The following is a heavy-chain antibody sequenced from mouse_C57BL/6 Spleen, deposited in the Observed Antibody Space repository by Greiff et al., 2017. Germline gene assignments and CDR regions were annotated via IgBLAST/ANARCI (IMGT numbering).Heavy chain of an antibody. J-gene: IGHJ3*01. CDR3: ARVGRAWFAY. CDR2: INYDGSST. V-gene: IGHV5-16*01. Sequence: EVMLVESEGGLVQPGSSMKLSCTASGFTFSDYYMAWVRQVPEKGLEWVANINYDGSSTYYLDSLKSRFIISRDNAKNILYLQMSSLKSEDTATYYCARVGRAWFAYWGQGTLVTVSA. CDR1: GFTFSDYY.